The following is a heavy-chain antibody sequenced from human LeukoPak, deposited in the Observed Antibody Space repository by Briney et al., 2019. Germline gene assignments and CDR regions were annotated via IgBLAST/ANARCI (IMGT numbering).Heavy chain of an antibody. Sequence: SETLSLTCTVSGGSISSYYWSWIRQPPGKGLEWIGYIYYSGSTNYNPSLKSRVTISVDTSKNQFSLKLSSVTAADTAVYYCAGGRTAIFDYWGQGTLVTVSS. J-gene: IGHJ4*02. D-gene: IGHD2-8*02. CDR1: GGSISSYY. CDR3: AGGRTAIFDY. V-gene: IGHV4-59*08. CDR2: IYYSGST.